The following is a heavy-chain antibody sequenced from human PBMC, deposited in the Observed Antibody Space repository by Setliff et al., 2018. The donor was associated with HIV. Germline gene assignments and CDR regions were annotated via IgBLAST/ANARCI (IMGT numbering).Heavy chain of an antibody. D-gene: IGHD3-9*01. Sequence: ASVKVSYKASGYTFSNHTIHWVRQAPGKRPEWMWWLNAGYGDTKYSQKLQGRVTITRDISASTAYMELSSLRSEDTAVYYCARSGLVYDDVLTGPPTDYWGQGTLVTVSS. CDR2: LNAGYGDT. CDR1: GYTFSNHT. V-gene: IGHV1-3*01. J-gene: IGHJ4*02. CDR3: ARSGLVYDDVLTGPPTDY.